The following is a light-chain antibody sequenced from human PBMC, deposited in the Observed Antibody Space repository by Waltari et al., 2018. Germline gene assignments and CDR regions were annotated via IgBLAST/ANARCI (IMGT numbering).Light chain of an antibody. J-gene: IGKJ4*01. CDR2: AAS. CDR3: QKYNTGLT. Sequence: IQMTQSPSSLSASVVDRVTITCRASQGISNDLAWFQQKPGKVPKLLIYAASTLQLGVPSRFSGRGSGTDFSLTISSLQPEDVATYYCQKYNTGLTFGGGTKVEIK. V-gene: IGKV1-27*01. CDR1: QGISND.